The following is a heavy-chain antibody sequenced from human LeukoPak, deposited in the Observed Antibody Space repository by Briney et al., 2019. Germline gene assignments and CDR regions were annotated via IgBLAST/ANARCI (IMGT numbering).Heavy chain of an antibody. V-gene: IGHV5-10-1*01. CDR3: ARRKDDFGDYWWFDP. CDR2: IDPSDSYT. D-gene: IGHD4-17*01. J-gene: IGHJ5*02. Sequence: GESLKISCKGSGYSFTSYWISWVRQMPGKGLELMGRIDPSDSYTNYSPSFQGRVTISADKSISTAYLQWSSLKASDTAIYYCARRKDDFGDYWWFDPWGQGTLVTVSS. CDR1: GYSFTSYW.